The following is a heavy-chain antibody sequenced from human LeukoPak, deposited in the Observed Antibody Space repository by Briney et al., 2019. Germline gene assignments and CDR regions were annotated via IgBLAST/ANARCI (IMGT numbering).Heavy chain of an antibody. D-gene: IGHD2-21*01. CDR1: GFTFSSYA. J-gene: IGHJ4*02. Sequence: GGSLRLSCAASGFTFSSYAMAWVRQAPGKGLEWVSGISGSGGNTYHADSVKGRFTISRDNSKNTLYIQMNNLRAEDTAMYYCATEKGDSPDYWGQGTLVTVSS. CDR3: ATEKGDSPDY. CDR2: ISGSGGNT. V-gene: IGHV3-23*01.